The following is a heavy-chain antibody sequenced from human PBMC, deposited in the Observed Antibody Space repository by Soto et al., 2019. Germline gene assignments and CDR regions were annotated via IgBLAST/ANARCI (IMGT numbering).Heavy chain of an antibody. J-gene: IGHJ3*02. CDR1: GFTFISYS. CDR3: ARDRNYGGNLYDDAFDI. V-gene: IGHV3-21*01. CDR2: ISSSSSYI. D-gene: IGHD4-17*01. Sequence: GGSLRLSCAASGFTFISYSMNWVRQAPGKGLEWVSSISSSSSYIYYADSVKGRFTISRDNAKNSLYLQMNSLRAEDTAVYYCARDRNYGGNLYDDAFDIWGQGTMVAVS.